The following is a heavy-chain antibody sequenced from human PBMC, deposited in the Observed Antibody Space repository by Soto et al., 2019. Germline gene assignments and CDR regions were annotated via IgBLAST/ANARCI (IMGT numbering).Heavy chain of an antibody. CDR1: GFTFSTYA. CDR3: VKSQFSDSGGYPLAS. D-gene: IGHD3-22*01. CDR2: ISYDESDK. J-gene: IGHJ4*02. V-gene: IGHV3-30*18. Sequence: GSLRLSCAASGFTFSTYAMHWVRQAPGKGLEWVAVISYDESDKLYADSVKGRFTISKDNSKNTLYLQMNSLRVEDTAVYYCVKSQFSDSGGYPLASWGQGTLVTVSS.